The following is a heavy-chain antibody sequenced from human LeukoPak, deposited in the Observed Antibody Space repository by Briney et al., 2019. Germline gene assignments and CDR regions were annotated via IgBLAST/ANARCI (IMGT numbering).Heavy chain of an antibody. CDR1: GGSISTYY. V-gene: IGHV4-59*01. D-gene: IGHD3-10*01. J-gene: IGHJ2*01. CDR3: ASHYYGSGSYPRNWYFDL. Sequence: SETLSLTCTVSGGSISTYYWNWIRQPPGKGLEWIGYIYYSGSTNYNPSLKSRVTISVDTSKDQFSLKLSSVTAADTAVYYCASHYYGSGSYPRNWYFDLWGRGTLVTVSS. CDR2: IYYSGST.